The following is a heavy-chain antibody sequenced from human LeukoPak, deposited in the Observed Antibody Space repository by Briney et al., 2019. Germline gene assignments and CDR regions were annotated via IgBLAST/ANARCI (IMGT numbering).Heavy chain of an antibody. Sequence: PGGSLRLSCAASGFTFSSYSMNWVRQAPGKGLGWVSSISSSSSYIYYADSVKGRLTISRDNAKNSLYLQMNSLRAEDTAVYYCASGEWLVDYWGQGTLVTVSS. V-gene: IGHV3-21*01. D-gene: IGHD6-19*01. CDR2: ISSSSSYI. J-gene: IGHJ4*02. CDR3: ASGEWLVDY. CDR1: GFTFSSYS.